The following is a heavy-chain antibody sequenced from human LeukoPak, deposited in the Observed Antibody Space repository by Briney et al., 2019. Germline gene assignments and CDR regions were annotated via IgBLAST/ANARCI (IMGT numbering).Heavy chain of an antibody. J-gene: IGHJ4*02. V-gene: IGHV3-11*04. D-gene: IGHD3-22*01. CDR3: ARRGSSSGFYLP. CDR2: ISHSSGTI. CDR1: GFTFSDYY. Sequence: GGSLRLSCVASGFTFSDYYMSWIRQAPGKGLEWISYISHSSGTIYYADSVKGRFTISRDNAKSSLFLQMDSLRVEDTSVYYCARRGSSSGFYLPWGQGTLVTVSS.